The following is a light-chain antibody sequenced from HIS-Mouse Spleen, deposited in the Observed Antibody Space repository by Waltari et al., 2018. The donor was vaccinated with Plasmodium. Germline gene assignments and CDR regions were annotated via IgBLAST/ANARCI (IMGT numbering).Light chain of an antibody. CDR3: SSYAGSNNLV. J-gene: IGLJ2*01. CDR1: SSDVGGYNY. Sequence: QSALTQPPSASGSPGQSVTISCTGTSSDVGGYNYVSWYQQHPGKAPKLLIYEVSKRAAGGPDLFSGSKSGNTSSRTVSGLQAEDEADYYCSSYAGSNNLVFGGGTKLTVL. V-gene: IGLV2-8*01. CDR2: EVS.